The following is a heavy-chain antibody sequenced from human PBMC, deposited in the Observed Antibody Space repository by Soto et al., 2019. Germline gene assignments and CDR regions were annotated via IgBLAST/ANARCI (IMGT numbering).Heavy chain of an antibody. CDR3: AKDLGGGLGALDI. CDR1: GLTFDHYA. CDR2: ISDSGGST. D-gene: IGHD3-16*01. Sequence: EVQLSESGGGLIQPGGSLRLSCAASGLTFDHYAMTWVRQAPGRGLEWVSIISDSGGSTYYTDSVKGRFTISRDNSKNTLYLQVKSPRDEDTAVYYCAKDLGGGLGALDIWGQGTMVIVSS. J-gene: IGHJ3*02. V-gene: IGHV3-23*01.